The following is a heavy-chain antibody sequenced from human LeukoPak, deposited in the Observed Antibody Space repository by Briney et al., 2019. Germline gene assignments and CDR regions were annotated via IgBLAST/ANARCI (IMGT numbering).Heavy chain of an antibody. D-gene: IGHD5-24*01. J-gene: IGHJ6*02. CDR2: ISSSSSTI. CDR3: ARAGRDGYNYYYYGMDV. CDR1: GLTFSSYS. V-gene: IGHV3-48*04. Sequence: SGGSLRLSCAASGLTFSSYSMNWVRQAPGEGLEWVSYISSSSSTIYYADSVKGRFTISRDNAKNTLYLQMNSLRAEDTAVYYCARAGRDGYNYYYYGMDVWGQGTTVTVSS.